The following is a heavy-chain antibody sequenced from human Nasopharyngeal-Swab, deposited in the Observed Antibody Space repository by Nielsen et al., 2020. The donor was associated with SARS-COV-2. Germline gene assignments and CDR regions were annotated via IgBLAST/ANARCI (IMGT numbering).Heavy chain of an antibody. D-gene: IGHD6-13*01. CDR3: ARRNRLAAPGAHFDL. J-gene: IGHJ2*01. CDR2: INESGGT. V-gene: IGHV4-34*01. CDR1: GGSLSGHY. Sequence: SETLSLTCAVSGGSLSGHYWTWFRPSQGKGLEWIGEINESGGTNYSPSLKRRLTMSVDTSKKHFSLKLASVTAADTAFYYCARRNRLAAPGAHFDLWGRDTLVTVSS.